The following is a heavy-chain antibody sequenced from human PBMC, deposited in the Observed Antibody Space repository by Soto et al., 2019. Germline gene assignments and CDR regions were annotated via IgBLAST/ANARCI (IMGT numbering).Heavy chain of an antibody. V-gene: IGHV3-33*01. CDR2: IWYDGSNK. CDR1: GFTFSSYG. D-gene: IGHD2-2*01. J-gene: IGHJ6*02. CDR3: ARDEHQRNPVDYGMDV. Sequence: QVQLVESGGGVVQPGRSLRLSCAASGFTFSSYGMHWVRQAPGKGLEWVAVIWYDGSNKYYADSVKGRFTISRDNSKNTLYLQMNSLRAEDTAVYYCARDEHQRNPVDYGMDVWGQGTTVTVSS.